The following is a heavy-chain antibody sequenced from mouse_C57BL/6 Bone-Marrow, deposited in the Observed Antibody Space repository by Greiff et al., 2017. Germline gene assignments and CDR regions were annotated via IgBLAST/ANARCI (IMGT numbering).Heavy chain of an antibody. J-gene: IGHJ2*01. V-gene: IGHV1-81*01. CDR1: GYTFTSYG. D-gene: IGHD1-1*01. CDR2: IYPRSGNT. Sequence: QVQLKESGAELARPGASVKLSCKASGYTFTSYGISWVKQRTGQGLEWIGEIYPRSGNTYYNEKFKGKATLTAAKSSSTAYMELRSLTSEDSAVYFCARDDYYGSSYRFDYWGQGTTLTVSS. CDR3: ARDDYYGSSYRFDY.